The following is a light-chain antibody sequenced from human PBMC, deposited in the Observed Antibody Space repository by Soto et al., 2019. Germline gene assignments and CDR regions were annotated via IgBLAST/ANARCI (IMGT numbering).Light chain of an antibody. J-gene: IGKJ1*01. V-gene: IGKV1-39*01. Sequence: DIQMTQSPSSLSASVGDRVTITCRASQSISSYLNWYQQKPGKAPKLLIYAASSLQSGVPSRFSRSGSGTDFTLTISSLQPEDFATYYCQQSYSIPCTFGQGTKVEIK. CDR2: AAS. CDR3: QQSYSIPCT. CDR1: QSISSY.